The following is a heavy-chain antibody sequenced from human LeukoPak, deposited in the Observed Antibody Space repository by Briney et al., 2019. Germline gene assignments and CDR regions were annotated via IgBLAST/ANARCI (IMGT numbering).Heavy chain of an antibody. J-gene: IGHJ3*02. CDR2: ISGYNGHT. V-gene: IGHV1-18*01. Sequence: ASVKVSCKASGYTFTSYGISWVRQAPGQGLEWMGWISGYNGHTNYAQKLQGRVTMTTDTSATTAYMELRSLRSDDTAVYYCARVRDGYNDAYDIWGQGTMVTVSS. CDR1: GYTFTSYG. CDR3: ARVRDGYNDAYDI. D-gene: IGHD5-24*01.